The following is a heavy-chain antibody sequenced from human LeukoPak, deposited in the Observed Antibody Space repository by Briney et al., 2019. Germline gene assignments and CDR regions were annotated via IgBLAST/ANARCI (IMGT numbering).Heavy chain of an antibody. CDR3: ARESSSWRYFDY. D-gene: IGHD6-13*01. Sequence: WGSLRLSCAASGFTFSSSWMSWVRQAPGKGLEWVANIKKDGSEKYYVDSVKGRFTISRDNAKNSVYLQMDSLRVEDTAVYHCARESSSWRYFDYWGQGTLVTVSS. CDR1: GFTFSSSW. J-gene: IGHJ4*02. V-gene: IGHV3-7*01. CDR2: IKKDGSEK.